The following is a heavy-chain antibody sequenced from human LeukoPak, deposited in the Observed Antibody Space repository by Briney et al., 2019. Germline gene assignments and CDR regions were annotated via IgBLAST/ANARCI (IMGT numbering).Heavy chain of an antibody. CDR3: AREINYDFWGGDSTGYYYYYMDV. Sequence: KPSETLSLTCAVYGGSFTGYYWTWIRQPPGKGLEWIAEINHSGITNYNPSLKSRVITSVDTSMNQFSLKLTSVTAADTAVYYCAREINYDFWGGDSTGYYYYYMDVWGKGTTVTVSS. V-gene: IGHV4-34*01. J-gene: IGHJ6*03. CDR2: INHSGIT. D-gene: IGHD3-3*01. CDR1: GGSFTGYY.